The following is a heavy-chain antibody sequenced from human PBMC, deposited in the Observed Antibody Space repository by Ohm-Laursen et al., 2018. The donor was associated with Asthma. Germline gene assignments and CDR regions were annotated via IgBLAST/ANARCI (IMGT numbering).Heavy chain of an antibody. V-gene: IGHV3-30-3*01. J-gene: IGHJ4*02. CDR2: GGSYYDGGPK. D-gene: IGHD3-3*01. CDR1: GFTFRSYA. Sequence: SLGLSCTASGFTFRSYAMHWVRQAPGKGLEWVAVGGSYYDGGPKYYADSVNGRFTVSRDDSKNTLYLQMNSLRPDDTAVYYCARDVMEWYLPAFDFWGQGTLVTVSS. CDR3: ARDVMEWYLPAFDF.